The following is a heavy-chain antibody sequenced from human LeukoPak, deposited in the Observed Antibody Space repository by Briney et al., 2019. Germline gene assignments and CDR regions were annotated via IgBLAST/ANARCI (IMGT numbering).Heavy chain of an antibody. Sequence: SETLSLTCAVYGGSFSNYYWSWIRQPPGKGLEWVGEINHSRSTNYNPSLKSRVTISVDTSKNQFSLKLTSVTAADTAVYYCAREGQLEPFDYWGQGTLVTVSS. J-gene: IGHJ4*02. CDR3: AREGQLEPFDY. D-gene: IGHD1-1*01. CDR2: INHSRST. V-gene: IGHV4-34*01. CDR1: GGSFSNYY.